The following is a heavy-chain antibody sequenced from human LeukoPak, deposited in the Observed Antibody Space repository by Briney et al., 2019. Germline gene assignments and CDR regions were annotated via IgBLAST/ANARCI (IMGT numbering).Heavy chain of an antibody. J-gene: IGHJ4*02. CDR1: VGSFSDYS. CDR2: IYYSGST. CDR3: ARRYDSSGYYNQGVFDY. V-gene: IGHV4-59*08. D-gene: IGHD3-22*01. Sequence: SETLSLTCAVYVGSFSDYSWSWIRQPPGKGLKWIGYIYYSGSTNYNPSLKSRVTISVDTSKNQFSLKLSSVTAADTAVYYCARRYDSSGYYNQGVFDYWGQGTLVTVSS.